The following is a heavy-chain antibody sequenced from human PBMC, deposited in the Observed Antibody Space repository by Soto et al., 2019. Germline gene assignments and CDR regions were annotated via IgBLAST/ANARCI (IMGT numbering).Heavy chain of an antibody. CDR3: AKDRGYDILTGYSSFDF. J-gene: IGHJ4*02. D-gene: IGHD3-9*01. CDR2: ISGSGGST. V-gene: IGHV3-23*01. CDR1: GFTFSSYA. Sequence: GGSLRLSCAASGFTFSSYAMSWVRQAPGKGLEWVSAISGSGGSTYYADSVKGRFTISRDNSKNTLYLQMNSLRAEDTAVYYCAKDRGYDILTGYSSFDFWGQGTLVT.